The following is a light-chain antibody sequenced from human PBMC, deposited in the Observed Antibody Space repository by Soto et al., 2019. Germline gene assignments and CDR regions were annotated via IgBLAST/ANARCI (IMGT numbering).Light chain of an antibody. CDR1: QSVSSN. CDR3: QQYHNWPLS. V-gene: IGKV3-15*01. Sequence: EIVMTQSPATLSESPGERATLSCRASQSVSSNLAWYQQKPGQAPRLLIYGASTRATGIPARFSGSGSGTEFTLTIRCLQSEDSAVYYCQQYHNWPLSFGGGTRVEI. CDR2: GAS. J-gene: IGKJ4*01.